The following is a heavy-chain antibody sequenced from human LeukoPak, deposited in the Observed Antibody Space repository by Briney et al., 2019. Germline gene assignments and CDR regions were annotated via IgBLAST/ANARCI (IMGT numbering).Heavy chain of an antibody. CDR3: AKAVGYCTNGVCYTIRDYYYYGMDV. CDR2: IRSKAYGGTT. Sequence: PGGSLRLSCTASGFTFGDYAMSWVRQAPGKGLEWVGFIRSKAYGGTTEYAASVKGRFTISRDDSKSIAYLQMNSLRAEDTAVYYCAKAVGYCTNGVCYTIRDYYYYGMDVWGQGTTVTVSS. J-gene: IGHJ6*02. V-gene: IGHV3-49*04. D-gene: IGHD2-8*01. CDR1: GFTFGDYA.